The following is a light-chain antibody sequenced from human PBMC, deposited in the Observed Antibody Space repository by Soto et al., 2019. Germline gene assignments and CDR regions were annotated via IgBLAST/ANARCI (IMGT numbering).Light chain of an antibody. CDR3: EQYRSSSWT. J-gene: IGKJ1*01. Sequence: EIVLTPSPGTLSLSPGERATISCRAIQSVSSSYLAWYQQKPGQAPRLLIYGTSSRATAIPDRFSGSGSGTDFTLTISRLEPEDFAVYYCEQYRSSSWTFGQGTSVDVK. CDR1: QSVSSSY. CDR2: GTS. V-gene: IGKV3-20*01.